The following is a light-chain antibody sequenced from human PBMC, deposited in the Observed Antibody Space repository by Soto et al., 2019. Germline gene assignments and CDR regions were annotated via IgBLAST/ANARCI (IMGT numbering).Light chain of an antibody. CDR1: QSVSSSY. CDR3: QQYGSSPWT. J-gene: IGKJ1*01. V-gene: IGKV3-20*01. CDR2: GAS. Sequence: PVERATLSCRASQSVSSSYLAWYQQKPGQAPRLLIYGASSRATGIPDRFSGSGSGTDFTLTISRLEPEDFAVYYCQQYGSSPWTFGQGTKVDIK.